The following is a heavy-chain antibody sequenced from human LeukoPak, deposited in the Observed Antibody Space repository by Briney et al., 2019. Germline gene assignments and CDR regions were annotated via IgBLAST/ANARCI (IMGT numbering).Heavy chain of an antibody. Sequence: SQTLSLTCAVSGGSISSGGYSWSRIRQPPGKGLEWIGYIYHSGSTYYNPSLKSRVTISVDKSKNQLSLKRSSVAAADTSVYYCARGGMVGGVQFDYWGQGTLVTVSS. V-gene: IGHV4-30-2*01. CDR3: ARGGMVGGVQFDY. D-gene: IGHD3-10*01. J-gene: IGHJ4*02. CDR1: GGSISSGGYS. CDR2: IYHSGST.